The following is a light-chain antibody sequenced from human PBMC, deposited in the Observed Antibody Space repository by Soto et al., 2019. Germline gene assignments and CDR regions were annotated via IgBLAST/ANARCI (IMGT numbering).Light chain of an antibody. CDR2: AAS. CDR3: QKYSSAPPT. V-gene: IGKV1-27*01. J-gene: IGKJ1*01. CDR1: QGISNY. Sequence: DIQMSQSPSSLSASVGDRVTITCRASQGISNYLAWYQQKPGKVPKLLIFAASTLQSGVPSRFSGSGSGTDFPLTIFSLQPEDVATYYCQKYSSAPPTFGQGTKVEIK.